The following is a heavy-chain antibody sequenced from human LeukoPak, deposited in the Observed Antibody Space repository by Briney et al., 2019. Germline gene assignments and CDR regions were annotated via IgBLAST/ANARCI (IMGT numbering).Heavy chain of an antibody. J-gene: IGHJ4*02. Sequence: ASVKVSCKASGYTFTSYGISWVRQAPGQGLEWMGWISAFNGNTDYAQTLQGRVTMTTDTSTRIAYMELRSLISDDTAVYYCARDFTYYYDTWGQGTLVSVSS. D-gene: IGHD3-22*01. CDR3: ARDFTYYYDT. CDR2: ISAFNGNT. V-gene: IGHV1-18*01. CDR1: GYTFTSYG.